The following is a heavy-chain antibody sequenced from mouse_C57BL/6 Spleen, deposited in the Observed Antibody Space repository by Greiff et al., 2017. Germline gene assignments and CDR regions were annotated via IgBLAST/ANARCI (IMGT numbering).Heavy chain of an antibody. J-gene: IGHJ2*01. V-gene: IGHV8-8*01. CDR2: IWWDDDK. D-gene: IGHD1-1*01. Sequence: QVQLKESGPGILQPSQTLSLTCSFSGFSLSTFGMGVGWIRQPSGKGLEWLAHIWWDDDKYYNPALKRRLTISKDTSKNQVFLKIANVDTADTATYYCARIARELLPLPYYFDYWGQGTTLTVSS. CDR1: GFSLSTFGMG. CDR3: ARIARELLPLPYYFDY.